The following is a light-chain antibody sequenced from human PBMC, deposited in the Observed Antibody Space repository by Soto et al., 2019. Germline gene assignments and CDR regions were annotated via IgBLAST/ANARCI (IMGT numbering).Light chain of an antibody. CDR2: AAS. Sequence: EIVLTQSPGTLSFSPGERATLSCRASQSVSSSYLAWYQQKPGQAPRLLIFAASSRASGIPDGFSGSGSGTDFTLTISRLEPEDFALFYCQYHGSSPITFGQGTRLET. V-gene: IGKV3-20*01. CDR1: QSVSSSY. J-gene: IGKJ5*01. CDR3: QYHGSSPIT.